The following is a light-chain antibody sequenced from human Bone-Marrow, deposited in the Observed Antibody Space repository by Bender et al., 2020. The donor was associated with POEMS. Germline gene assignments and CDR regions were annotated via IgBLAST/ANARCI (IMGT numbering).Light chain of an antibody. V-gene: IGLV2-8*01. CDR1: SSDVGGYDY. CDR3: CSFAGNYNWV. J-gene: IGLJ3*02. Sequence: QSALTQPPSASGSPGQSVAISCTGTSSDVGGYDYVSWYQLHPGKAPKLIIYEVNKRPSGVPDRFSGSKSGNTASLTVSGLQAEDAADYYCCSFAGNYNWVFGGGTKLTVL. CDR2: EVN.